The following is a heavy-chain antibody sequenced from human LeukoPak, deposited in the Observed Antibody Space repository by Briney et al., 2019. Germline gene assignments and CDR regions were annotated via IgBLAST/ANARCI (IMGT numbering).Heavy chain of an antibody. CDR1: GNTFSSYT. V-gene: IGHV7-4-1*02. CDR3: GRDPRLGIRGYTYGYIDY. D-gene: IGHD5-18*01. Sequence: ASVKVSCKTSGNTFSSYTIIWVRQAPGQGLEWMGWINTNTGNPTYAQGFTGRYVFSLDTSVSTAYLQISGLTADDTAVYFCGRDPRLGIRGYTYGYIDYWGQGTLVTVSS. CDR2: INTNTGNP. J-gene: IGHJ4*02.